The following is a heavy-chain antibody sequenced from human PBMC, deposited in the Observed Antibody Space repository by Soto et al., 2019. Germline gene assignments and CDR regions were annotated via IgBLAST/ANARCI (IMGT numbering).Heavy chain of an antibody. CDR2: IYYSGST. CDR1: GGSISSGGYY. CDR3: ARVARETITVLGFDY. Sequence: QVQLQESGPGLVKPSQTLSLTCTVSGGSISSGGYYWSWIRQHPGKGLEWIGYIYYSGSTYYNPSLKSRVTIPVDTSKNQFSLKLSSVTAADTAVYYCARVARETITVLGFDYWGQGTLVTVSS. J-gene: IGHJ4*02. V-gene: IGHV4-31*03. D-gene: IGHD3-9*01.